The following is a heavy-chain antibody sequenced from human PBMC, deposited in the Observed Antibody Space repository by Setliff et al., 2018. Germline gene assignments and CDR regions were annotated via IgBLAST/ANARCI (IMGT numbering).Heavy chain of an antibody. V-gene: IGHV2-5*02. Sequence: SGPTLVNPTQTLTLTCTFSGFSLSTSGVGVGWIRQPPGKALEWLALIYWDDDKRYSPSLKSRLTITKDTSKNQVVLTMTNMDPVDTATYYCAHRRGDYYDSSGYHYDYWGQGTPVTVSS. D-gene: IGHD3-22*01. CDR1: GFSLSTSGVG. J-gene: IGHJ4*02. CDR3: AHRRGDYYDSSGYHYDY. CDR2: IYWDDDK.